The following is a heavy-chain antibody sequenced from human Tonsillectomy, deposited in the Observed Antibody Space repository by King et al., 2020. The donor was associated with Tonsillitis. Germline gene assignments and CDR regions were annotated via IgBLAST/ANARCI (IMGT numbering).Heavy chain of an antibody. CDR1: GFTFGDYA. D-gene: IGHD1-26*01. J-gene: IGHJ4*02. Sequence: VQLVESGGGLVQPGRSLRLSCTASGFTFGDYAMSWVRQAPGKGLEWVGFIRSKAYGGTTEYAASVKGRFTIPRDDSKSIAYLQMNSLKTEDTAVYYCTRVWGVGATTFDYWGQGTLVTVSS. CDR3: TRVWGVGATTFDY. CDR2: IRSKAYGGTT. V-gene: IGHV3-49*04.